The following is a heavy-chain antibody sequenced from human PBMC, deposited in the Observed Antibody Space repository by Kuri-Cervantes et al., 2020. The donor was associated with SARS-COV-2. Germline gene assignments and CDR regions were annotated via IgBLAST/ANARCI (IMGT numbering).Heavy chain of an antibody. CDR3: ARATSRPTIAAAGYFDS. CDR2: IYYSGST. V-gene: IGHV4-59*12. J-gene: IGHJ4*02. D-gene: IGHD6-25*01. CDR1: GGSISSYY. Sequence: SETLSLTCTVSGGSISSYYWGWIRQPPGKGLEWIGYIYYSGSTNYNPSLKSRVTISVDTSKNQFSLKLSSVTAADTAVYCCARATSRPTIAAAGYFDSWGQGTLVTVSS.